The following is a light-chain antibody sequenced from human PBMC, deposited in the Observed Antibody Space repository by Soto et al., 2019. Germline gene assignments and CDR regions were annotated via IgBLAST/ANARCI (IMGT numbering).Light chain of an antibody. CDR2: KAS. V-gene: IGKV1-5*03. J-gene: IGKJ1*01. CDR3: QQYNSYPWS. Sequence: DTQMTQSPSTLSASVGDRVTITSRASHSISSWLAWYQQKPGKAPNLLIFKASTLESGVPSRFSGSGSGTEFTLTISSLQPDDFATYYCQQYNSYPWSFGQGTKVEIK. CDR1: HSISSW.